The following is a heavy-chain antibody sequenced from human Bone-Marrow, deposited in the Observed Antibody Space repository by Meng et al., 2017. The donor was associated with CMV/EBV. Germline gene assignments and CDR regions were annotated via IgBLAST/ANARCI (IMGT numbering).Heavy chain of an antibody. CDR2: ISAYNGNT. Sequence: QVQLVQSGAEVKKPXXSVKVSCKASGYTFTSYGISWVRQAPGQGLEWMGWISAYNGNTNYAQKLQGRVTMTTDTSTSTAYMELRSLRSDDTAVYYCARDPSGITMVRGGINPWGQGTRVTVSS. V-gene: IGHV1-18*01. CDR3: ARDPSGITMVRGGINP. J-gene: IGHJ5*02. CDR1: GYTFTSYG. D-gene: IGHD3-10*01.